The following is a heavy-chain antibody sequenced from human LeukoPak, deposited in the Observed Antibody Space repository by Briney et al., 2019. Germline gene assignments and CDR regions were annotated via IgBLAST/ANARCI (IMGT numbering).Heavy chain of an antibody. CDR2: IKQDGSEK. V-gene: IGHV3-7*03. J-gene: IGHJ4*02. CDR3: AKGVIAAAGKLYFDY. CDR1: GFTFRSYA. D-gene: IGHD6-13*01. Sequence: GGSLRLSCAASGFTFRSYAMNWVRQAPGKGLEWVANIKQDGSEKYYVDSVKGRFTISRDNAKNSLYLQMDSLRAEDTAVYYCAKGVIAAAGKLYFDYWGQGTLVTVSS.